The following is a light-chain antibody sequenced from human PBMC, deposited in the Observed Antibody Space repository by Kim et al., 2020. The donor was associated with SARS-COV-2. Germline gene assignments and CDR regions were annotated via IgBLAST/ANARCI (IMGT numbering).Light chain of an antibody. J-gene: IGKJ1*01. V-gene: IGKV1-39*01. Sequence: DIQMTQSPSSLSASVGDRVTITCRASQSITSYLNWYQQKPGKAPELLIYVASSLQSGVPSRFSGRGSGTDFTLTISSLQPEDFATYYCQQSYSTPWTFGQGTKVDIK. CDR3: QQSYSTPWT. CDR1: QSITSY. CDR2: VAS.